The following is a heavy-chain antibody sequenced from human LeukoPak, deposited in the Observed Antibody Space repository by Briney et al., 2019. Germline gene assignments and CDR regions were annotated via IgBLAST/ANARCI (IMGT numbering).Heavy chain of an antibody. CDR2: IYNGGSA. CDR1: CGSISSSDSY. V-gene: IGHV4-39*07. CDR3: ARDLTFRTLYGSGSYLDE. J-gene: IGHJ4*02. Sequence: SETLSLTCTVSCGSISSSDSYWPWIRQPPGKGVEWIGSIYNGGSAQYNPSLESRVTISVVTSKNQLSLRLISVTAADTAVYYCARDLTFRTLYGSGSYLDEWGQGALVTVAS. D-gene: IGHD3-10*01.